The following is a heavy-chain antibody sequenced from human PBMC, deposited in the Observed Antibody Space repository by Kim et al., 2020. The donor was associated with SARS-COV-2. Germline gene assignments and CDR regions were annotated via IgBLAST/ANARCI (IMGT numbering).Heavy chain of an antibody. CDR3: ARGIVVPAVISYFDY. J-gene: IGHJ4*02. CDR1: GGSISSYY. CDR2: IYYSGST. D-gene: IGHD2-2*01. V-gene: IGHV4-59*01. Sequence: SETLSLTCTVSGGSISSYYWSWIRQPPGKGLEWIGYIYYSGSTNYNPSLKSRVTISVDTSKNQFSLKLSSVTAADTAVYYCARGIVVPAVISYFDYWGQGTLVTVSS.